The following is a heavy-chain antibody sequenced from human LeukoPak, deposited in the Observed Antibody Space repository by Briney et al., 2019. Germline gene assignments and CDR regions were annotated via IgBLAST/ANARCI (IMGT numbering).Heavy chain of an antibody. D-gene: IGHD5-18*01. J-gene: IGHJ4*02. Sequence: ASVKVSCKASGYTFTINGISWVRQAPGQGLEWMGWISPYNGNTNYAQKFQGRVTMTRDTSTSTVYMELSSLRSEDTAVYYCAREIGPRQLHLWGSAFDYWGQGTLVTVSS. CDR2: ISPYNGNT. CDR3: AREIGPRQLHLWGSAFDY. V-gene: IGHV1-18*01. CDR1: GYTFTING.